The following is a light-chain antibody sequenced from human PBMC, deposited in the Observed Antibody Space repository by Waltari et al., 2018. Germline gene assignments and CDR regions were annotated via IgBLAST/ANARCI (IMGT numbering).Light chain of an antibody. CDR1: QDIKNY. Sequence: DIQMTQSPSSLSAFIGDRVSITCQASQDIKNYLNWCQQKPGKAPELLIYDASRLETGVPSRFSGSGFGTDFTFTISSLQPEDVATYYCQQYDTMFTFGPGTKVEIK. CDR3: QQYDTMFT. J-gene: IGKJ3*01. V-gene: IGKV1-33*01. CDR2: DAS.